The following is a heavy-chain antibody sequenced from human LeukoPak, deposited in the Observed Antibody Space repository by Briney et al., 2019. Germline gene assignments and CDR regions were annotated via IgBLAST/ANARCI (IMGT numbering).Heavy chain of an antibody. J-gene: IGHJ4*02. CDR2: TYYRSGWYY. CDR1: GDSVSSNSAT. D-gene: IGHD1/OR15-1a*01. Sequence: SQTLSLTCAISGDSVSSNSATWNWIRQSPSRGLEWLGRTYYRSGWYYDYAVSVKSAITIDPDTSKNQFSLQLSSVTPEDTAFYYCARGMRVTAAGTFYFDYWGQGTLVTVSS. CDR3: ARGMRVTAAGTFYFDY. V-gene: IGHV6-1*01.